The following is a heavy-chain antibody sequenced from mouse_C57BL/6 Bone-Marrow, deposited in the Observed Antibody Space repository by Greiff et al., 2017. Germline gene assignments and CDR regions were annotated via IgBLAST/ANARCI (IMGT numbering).Heavy chain of an antibody. D-gene: IGHD1-1*01. CDR1: GFTFSDYY. CDR3: ARDRGVVYFDY. CDR2: INYDGSST. J-gene: IGHJ2*01. V-gene: IGHV5-16*01. Sequence: EVQLVESEGGLVQPGSSMKLSCTASGFTFSDYYMAWVRQVPEKGLEWVANINYDGSSTYYLDSLKSRFIISRDNAKNILYLQMSSLKSEDTATYYCARDRGVVYFDYWGQGTTLTVSS.